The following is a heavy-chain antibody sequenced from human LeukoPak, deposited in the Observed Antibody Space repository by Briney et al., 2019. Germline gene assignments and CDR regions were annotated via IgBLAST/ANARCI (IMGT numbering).Heavy chain of an antibody. CDR3: ARGVVPTAMLDY. D-gene: IGHD2-2*01. CDR2: INPNSGGT. V-gene: IGHV1-2*02. Sequence: ASVKVSCKASGYTFTGYYMHWVRQAPGQGLEWMGWINPNSGGTNYAQRFQGRVTMTRDTSISTAYMELSRLRSDDTAVYYCARGVVPTAMLDYWGQGTLVTVSS. CDR1: GYTFTGYY. J-gene: IGHJ4*02.